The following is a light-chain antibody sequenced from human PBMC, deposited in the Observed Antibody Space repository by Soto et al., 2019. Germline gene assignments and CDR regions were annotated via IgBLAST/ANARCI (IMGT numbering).Light chain of an antibody. J-gene: IGKJ4*01. Sequence: EIVLTQSPAPLSLSPGERATLSCRASQSVGTYLAWYQHKPGQAPRLLLYDASNRAAGIPARFSGSGSGTDFTLTISSLEPEDFAVYYCQQRSNWLTFGGGTKVEVE. CDR2: DAS. CDR1: QSVGTY. V-gene: IGKV3-11*01. CDR3: QQRSNWLT.